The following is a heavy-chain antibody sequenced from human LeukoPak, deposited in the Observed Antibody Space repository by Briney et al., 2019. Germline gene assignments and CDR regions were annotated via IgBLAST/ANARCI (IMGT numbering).Heavy chain of an antibody. CDR1: GFTFDDYA. CDR2: ISGDGSGT. V-gene: IGHV3-43*02. CDR3: ATQNPPGSGYYDTYNWFDP. Sequence: AGGSLRLSCTASGFTFDDYAMHWVRQAPGKGLEWVSLISGDGSGTYYADSVKGRFTISRDNSKNSLFLHMSGLRAEDTALYYCATQNPPGSGYYDTYNWFDPWGQGTLVTVAS. J-gene: IGHJ5*02. D-gene: IGHD5-12*01.